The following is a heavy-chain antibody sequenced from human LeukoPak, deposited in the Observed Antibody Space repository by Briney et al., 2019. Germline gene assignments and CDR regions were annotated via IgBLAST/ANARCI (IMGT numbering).Heavy chain of an antibody. V-gene: IGHV3-9*01. J-gene: IGHJ4*02. CDR1: GFTFNSYT. D-gene: IGHD3-22*01. CDR3: AKASRSGYYSGFDY. Sequence: GGSLRLSCAASGFTFNSYTMNWVRQAPGKGLEWVSGISWNSGSIGYADSVKGRFTISRDNAKNSLYLQMNSLRAEDTALYYCAKASRSGYYSGFDYWGQGTLVTVSS. CDR2: ISWNSGSI.